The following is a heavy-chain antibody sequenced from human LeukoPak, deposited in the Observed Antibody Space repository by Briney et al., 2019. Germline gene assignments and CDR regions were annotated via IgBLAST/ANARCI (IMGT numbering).Heavy chain of an antibody. V-gene: IGHV4-4*02. CDR3: ARRYCSGGSCYGNWFDP. D-gene: IGHD2-15*01. CDR2: IYHSGST. Sequence: SETLSLTCAVSGGSISSSNWWSWVRQPPGKGLEWIGEIYHSGSTNYNPSLKSRVTISVDTSKNQFSLKLSSVTAADTAVYYCARRYCSGGSCYGNWFDPWGQGTLVTVSS. CDR1: GGSISSSNW. J-gene: IGHJ5*02.